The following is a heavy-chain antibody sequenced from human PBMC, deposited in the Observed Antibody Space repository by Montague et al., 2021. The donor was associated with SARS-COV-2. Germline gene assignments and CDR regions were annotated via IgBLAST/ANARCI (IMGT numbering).Heavy chain of an antibody. V-gene: IGHV3-66*01. J-gene: IGHJ5*02. Sequence: SLRLSCAASGFTVSTNYVSWVRQAPGKGLEWVAVLYGGDNSNYTDSVKGRLTISRDNSKNTLYLQMKSLRAEDTALYYCARSIGGFDPWGQGTLVTVSS. D-gene: IGHD3-16*01. CDR3: ARSIGGFDP. CDR1: GFTVSTNY. CDR2: LYGGDNS.